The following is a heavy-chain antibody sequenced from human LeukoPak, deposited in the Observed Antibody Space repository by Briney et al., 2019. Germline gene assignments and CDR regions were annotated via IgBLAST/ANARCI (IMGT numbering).Heavy chain of an antibody. V-gene: IGHV3-23*01. J-gene: IGHJ4*02. D-gene: IGHD5-18*01. CDR3: AKKRRGNTAMVTGFDY. CDR2: ISGSGGST. CDR1: GFTFSSYA. Sequence: GGSLRLSCAASGFTFSSYAMSWVRQAPGKGLEWVSAISGSGGSTYYADSVKGRFTISRDNSKNTLYLQMNSLRAEDTAVYYCAKKRRGNTAMVTGFDYWGQGTPVTVSS.